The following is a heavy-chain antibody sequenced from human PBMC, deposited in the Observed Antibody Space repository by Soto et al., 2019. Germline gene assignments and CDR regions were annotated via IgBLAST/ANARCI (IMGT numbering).Heavy chain of an antibody. CDR1: GYSFTGYW. CDR2: IYPGDSDT. Sequence: GESLKISCKGSGYSFTGYWIGWVRQMPGKGLEWMGIIYPGDSDTRYSPSFQGQVTISADKSISTAYLQWSSLKASDTAMYYCAAGGSNYYYYYGMDVWGQGTTVTVSS. V-gene: IGHV5-51*01. CDR3: AAGGSNYYYYYGMDV. D-gene: IGHD4-4*01. J-gene: IGHJ6*02.